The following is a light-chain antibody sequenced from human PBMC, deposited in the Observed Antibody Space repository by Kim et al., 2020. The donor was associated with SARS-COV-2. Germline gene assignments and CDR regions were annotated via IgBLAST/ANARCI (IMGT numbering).Light chain of an antibody. Sequence: EIVLTQSPGTLSLSPGERATLSCRASQSVSSSYLAWYQQRPGQAPRLIIYGASNRATGIPDRVSGSGSGTDFTLTFSRLEPEDFAVYYCEYYGGSTGIFGKRTELDI. CDR1: QSVSSSY. J-gene: IGKJ2*01. CDR3: EYYGGSTGI. CDR2: GAS. V-gene: IGKV3-20*01.